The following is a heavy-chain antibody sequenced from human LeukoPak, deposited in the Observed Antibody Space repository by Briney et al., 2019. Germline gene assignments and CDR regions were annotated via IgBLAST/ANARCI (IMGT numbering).Heavy chain of an antibody. CDR2: IYYSGST. J-gene: IGHJ4*02. CDR3: AREGLGMGDFDY. D-gene: IGHD7-27*01. CDR1: SGSISTYY. V-gene: IGHV4-39*07. Sequence: SETLSLTCTVSSGSISTYYWSWIRQPPGKGLEWIGSIYYSGSTYYNPSLKSRVTISVDTSKNQFSLKLSSVTAADTAVYYCAREGLGMGDFDYWGQGTLVTVSS.